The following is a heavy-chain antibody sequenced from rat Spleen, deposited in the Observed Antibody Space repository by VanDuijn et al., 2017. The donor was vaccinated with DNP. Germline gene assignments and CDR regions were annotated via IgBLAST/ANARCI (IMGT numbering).Heavy chain of an antibody. CDR3: TRVTTGIDY. J-gene: IGHJ2*01. Sequence: QVQLKESGPGLVQPSQTLSLTCTVSGFSLASHGISWVRQSPGKGLQWIAAMSGGGATYYNSTLKSRLSISRDTSKSQVFLKMNSLQTEDTATYFCTRVTTGIDYWGQGVMVTVSS. CDR1: GFSLASHG. V-gene: IGHV2S12*01. D-gene: IGHD1-7*01. CDR2: MSGGGAT.